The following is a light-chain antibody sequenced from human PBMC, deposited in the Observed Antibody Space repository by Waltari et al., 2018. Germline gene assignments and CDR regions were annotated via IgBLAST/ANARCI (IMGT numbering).Light chain of an antibody. J-gene: IGLJ1*01. CDR2: SDS. Sequence: SFVLTQPPSVSVAPGKTARITCGGNNIGSKSVNWYQQKPGQAPVLVIDSDSDRPSGIPGRFSGSNSGNTATLSVSRVEAGDEVVYYCQVWDSSSVYVFGSGTKVTVL. CDR1: NIGSKS. V-gene: IGLV3-21*04. CDR3: QVWDSSSVYV.